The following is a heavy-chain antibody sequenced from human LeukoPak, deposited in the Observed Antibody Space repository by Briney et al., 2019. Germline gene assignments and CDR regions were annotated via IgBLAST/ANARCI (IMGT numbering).Heavy chain of an antibody. CDR3: ARGRNGMDV. CDR1: GGSISSGGYS. CDR2: IYHSGST. Sequence: MTSQTLSLTCAVSGGSISSGGYSWSWIRQPPGRGLEWIGYIYHSGSTYYNPSLKSRVTISVDRSKNQFSLKLSSVTAADTAVYYCARGRNGMDVWGQGTTVTVSS. J-gene: IGHJ6*02. V-gene: IGHV4-30-2*01.